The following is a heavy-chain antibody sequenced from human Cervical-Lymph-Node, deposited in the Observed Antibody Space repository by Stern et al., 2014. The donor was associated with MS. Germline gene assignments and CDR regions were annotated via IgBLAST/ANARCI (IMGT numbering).Heavy chain of an antibody. V-gene: IGHV3-9*01. CDR3: VKDRASAYWYFDL. J-gene: IGHJ2*01. CDR1: GFTFRDYV. Sequence: EVQLVESGGGFVQPGRSLRLSCAASGFTFRDYVMHWVRQAPGKGLEWVSGSGWDGGTLGYADSVKGRFTISRDNAKDSLYLQMDSLRAEDTALYYCVKDRASAYWYFDLWGRGTLVTVSS. CDR2: SGWDGGTL.